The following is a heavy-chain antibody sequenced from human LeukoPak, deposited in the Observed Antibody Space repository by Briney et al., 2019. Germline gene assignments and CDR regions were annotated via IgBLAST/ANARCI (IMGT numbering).Heavy chain of an antibody. CDR2: IRADGTEK. CDR1: GFIFNNEW. V-gene: IGHV3-7*03. J-gene: IGHJ4*02. CDR3: SRRLDY. Sequence: GGSLRLPCAASGFIFNNEWMDWVRQAPGKGLEWVANIRADGTEKYYVDSVKGRFTISRDNAKNSLYLQLNSLRVEDTAVYYCSRRLDYWGQGTLVTVSS.